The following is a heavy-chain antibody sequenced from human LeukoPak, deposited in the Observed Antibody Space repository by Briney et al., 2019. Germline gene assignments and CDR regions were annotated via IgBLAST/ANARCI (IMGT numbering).Heavy chain of an antibody. CDR2: IYYDGSDK. D-gene: IGHD3-22*01. CDR3: ARQIAYYYDSSGYYTTDY. CDR1: GFTFSSYG. Sequence: GRSLRLSCAASGFTFSSYGMHWVRQAPGKGLEWVAIIYYDGSDKYYADSVKGRFTISRDNSKDTLYLQMNSLRAEDTAVYYCARQIAYYYDSSGYYTTDYWGQGTLSPSPQ. V-gene: IGHV3-33*01. J-gene: IGHJ4*02.